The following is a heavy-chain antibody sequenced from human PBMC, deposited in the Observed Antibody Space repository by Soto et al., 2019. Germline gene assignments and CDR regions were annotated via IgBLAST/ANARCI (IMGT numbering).Heavy chain of an antibody. CDR2: IIPIFGTA. J-gene: IGHJ6*02. CDR1: GGTFSSYA. Sequence: SVKVSCKASGGTFSSYATSWVRQAPGQGLEWMGGIIPIFGTANYAQKFQGRVTITADESTSTAYMELSSLRSEDTAVYYCARDRSIVGATTVYYYGMDVWGQGTTVTVSS. D-gene: IGHD1-26*01. V-gene: IGHV1-69*13. CDR3: ARDRSIVGATTVYYYGMDV.